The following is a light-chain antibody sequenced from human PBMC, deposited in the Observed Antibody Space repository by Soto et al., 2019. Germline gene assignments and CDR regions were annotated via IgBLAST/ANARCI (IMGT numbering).Light chain of an antibody. CDR1: SGHTFYA. J-gene: IGLJ3*02. CDR3: QTWGTGIPV. V-gene: IGLV4-69*01. CDR2: VNSDGSH. Sequence: QPVLTQSPSASASLGASVKLTCTLTSGHTFYAIAWHQQQPEKGPRYLMKVNSDGSHNKGDGIPDRFSGSSSGAERYLTISSLQSEDEADYYCQTWGTGIPVFGGGTKVTVL.